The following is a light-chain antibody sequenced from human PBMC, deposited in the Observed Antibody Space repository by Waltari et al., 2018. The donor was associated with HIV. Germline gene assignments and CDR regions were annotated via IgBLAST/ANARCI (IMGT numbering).Light chain of an antibody. Sequence: QSALTQPRSVSGSPGQSVTISCTVTRSDVGGYNYVSWYQQHPGKARKVMIYDVSKRASGVPYLFSGSKSGNTASLTISGLQAEDEADYYCCSYAGSYIWVFGGGTKLTVL. CDR3: CSYAGSYIWV. V-gene: IGLV2-11*01. CDR2: DVS. CDR1: RSDVGGYNY. J-gene: IGLJ3*02.